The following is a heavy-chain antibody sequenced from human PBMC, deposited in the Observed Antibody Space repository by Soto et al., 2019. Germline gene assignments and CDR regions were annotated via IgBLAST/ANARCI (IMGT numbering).Heavy chain of an antibody. CDR3: AAGSAARYYYYGMDV. CDR1: GFTFTSSA. V-gene: IGHV1-58*01. Sequence: SVKVSCKASGFTFTSSAVQWVRQARGQRIEWIGWIGVGSVNTNYAQKFQERVTITRDMSTSTAYMELSSLRSEDTAVYYCAAGSAARYYYYGMDVLGQGTTVTVSS. D-gene: IGHD6-6*01. CDR2: IGVGSVNT. J-gene: IGHJ6*02.